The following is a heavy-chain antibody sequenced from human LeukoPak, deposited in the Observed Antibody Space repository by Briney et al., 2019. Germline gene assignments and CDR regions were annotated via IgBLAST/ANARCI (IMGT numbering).Heavy chain of an antibody. J-gene: IGHJ4*02. CDR2: IYYSGST. V-gene: IGHV4-39*01. Sequence: SETLSLTCTVSGGYISSSSYYWGWIRQPPGKGLEWIGSIYYSGSTYYNPSLKSRVTISVDTSKNQFSLKLSSVTAADTAVYYCARRDYSNRFDYWGQGTLVTVSS. CDR1: GGYISSSSYY. CDR3: ARRDYSNRFDY. D-gene: IGHD4-11*01.